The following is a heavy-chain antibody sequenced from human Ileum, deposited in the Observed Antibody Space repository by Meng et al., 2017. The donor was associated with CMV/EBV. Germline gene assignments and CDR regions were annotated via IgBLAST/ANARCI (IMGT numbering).Heavy chain of an antibody. Sequence: GGSLRLSCAASGFTFSSYWMSWVRQAPGKGLEWVANIKQDGSEKYYVDSVKGRFTISRDNGKNSVYLQMNSLRAEDTAVYYCARPYTGASTLPFWGQGTLVTVSS. CDR3: ARPYTGASTLPF. D-gene: IGHD1-26*01. V-gene: IGHV3-7*01. J-gene: IGHJ4*02. CDR1: GFTFSSYW. CDR2: IKQDGSEK.